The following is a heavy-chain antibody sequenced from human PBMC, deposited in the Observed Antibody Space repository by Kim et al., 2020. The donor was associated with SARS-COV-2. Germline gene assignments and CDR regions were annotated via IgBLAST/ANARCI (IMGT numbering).Heavy chain of an antibody. D-gene: IGHD3-16*02. V-gene: IGHV4-39*01. CDR3: ARPFSLSRGWFDP. Sequence: NPALKRRVTMSVDTSKNQFSLKLSSVTAADTAVYYCARPFSLSRGWFDPWGQGTLVTVSS. J-gene: IGHJ5*02.